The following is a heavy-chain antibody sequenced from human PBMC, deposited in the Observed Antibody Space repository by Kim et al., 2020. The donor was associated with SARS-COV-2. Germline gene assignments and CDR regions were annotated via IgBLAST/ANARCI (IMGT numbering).Heavy chain of an antibody. D-gene: IGHD6-19*01. CDR3: ARGRGKRGIAVAGTYFQH. V-gene: IGHV4-34*01. CDR2: INHSGST. CDR1: GGSFSGYY. J-gene: IGHJ1*01. Sequence: SETLSLTCAVYGGSFSGYYWSWIRQPPGKGLEWIGEINHSGSTNYNPSLKSRVTISVDTSKNQFSLKLSSVTAADTAVYYCARGRGKRGIAVAGTYFQH.